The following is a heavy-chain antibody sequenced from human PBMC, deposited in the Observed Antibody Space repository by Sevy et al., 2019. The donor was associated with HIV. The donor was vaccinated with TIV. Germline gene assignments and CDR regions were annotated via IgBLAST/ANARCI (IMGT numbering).Heavy chain of an antibody. CDR3: ARDKSGYSSSWYLSYYYYGMDV. CDR1: GFTFSSYS. V-gene: IGHV3-21*01. J-gene: IGHJ6*02. CDR2: ISSSSSYI. Sequence: GGSLRLSCAASGFTFSSYSMNWVRQAPGKGLEWVSSISSSSSYIYYADSVKGRFTISRDNAKNSRYLQMNSLRAEDTAVYYCARDKSGYSSSWYLSYYYYGMDVWGQGTTVTVSS. D-gene: IGHD6-13*01.